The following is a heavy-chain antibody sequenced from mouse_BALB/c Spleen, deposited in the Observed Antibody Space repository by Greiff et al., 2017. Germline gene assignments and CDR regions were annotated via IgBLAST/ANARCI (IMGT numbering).Heavy chain of an antibody. CDR2: ISYDGSN. CDR3: ASYLLWLRRGFAY. Sequence: EVQLQQSGPGLVKPSQSLSLTCSVTGYSITSGYYWNWIRQFPGNKLEWMGYISYDGSNNYNPSLKNRISITRDTSKNQFFLKLNSVTTEDTATYYCASYLLWLRRGFAYWGQGTLVTVSA. CDR1: GYSITSGYY. J-gene: IGHJ3*01. D-gene: IGHD2-2*01. V-gene: IGHV3-6*02.